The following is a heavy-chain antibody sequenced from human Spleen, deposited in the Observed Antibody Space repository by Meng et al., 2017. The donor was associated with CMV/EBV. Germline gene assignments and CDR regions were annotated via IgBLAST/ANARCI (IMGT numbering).Heavy chain of an antibody. CDR3: AKAGGAMIVVAYFDY. CDR1: GFSFDDYT. CDR2: ISWDGHRT. V-gene: IGHV3-43*01. D-gene: IGHD3-22*01. J-gene: IGHJ4*02. Sequence: GGSLRLSCAASGFSFDDYTMHWVRQAPGKGLEWVSLISWDGHRTYYADSLKGRFTISRDNSKNSLYLQMNSLKTEDTALYYCAKAGGAMIVVAYFDYWGQGTLVTVSS.